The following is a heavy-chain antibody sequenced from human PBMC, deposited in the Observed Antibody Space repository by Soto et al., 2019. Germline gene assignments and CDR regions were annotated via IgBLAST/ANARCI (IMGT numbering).Heavy chain of an antibody. Sequence: QVQLVQSGAEVKKPGASVKVSCKASGYTFTSYGISWVRQAPGQGLEWMGWISAYNGNTNYAQKLQGRVTMTTDTAPSTAYMELRSLRSDATAVYYCASAEPVRTMVRGQALDVWGQGTTVTVSS. CDR1: GYTFTSYG. D-gene: IGHD3-10*01. J-gene: IGHJ6*02. CDR2: ISAYNGNT. V-gene: IGHV1-18*01. CDR3: ASAEPVRTMVRGQALDV.